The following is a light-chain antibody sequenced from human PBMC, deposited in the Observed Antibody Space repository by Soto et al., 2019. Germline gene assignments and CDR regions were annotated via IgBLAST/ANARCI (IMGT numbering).Light chain of an antibody. V-gene: IGLV2-14*01. J-gene: IGLJ2*01. Sequence: QSALTQPASVSGSPGQSITISCTGTSSDVGGYNYVSWYQQHPGKAPKLMIYDVSNRPSGVSNRFSGSKSGNTASLTISGLQAEDEADYYCSSYTSSSKGVFGGGTKLTGL. CDR2: DVS. CDR1: SSDVGGYNY. CDR3: SSYTSSSKGV.